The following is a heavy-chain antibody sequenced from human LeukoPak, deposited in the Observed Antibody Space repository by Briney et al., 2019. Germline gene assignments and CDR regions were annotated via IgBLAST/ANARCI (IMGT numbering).Heavy chain of an antibody. CDR3: ARDKGIAAAGTNFDY. CDR2: ISYDGSNK. J-gene: IGHJ4*02. Sequence: PGRSLRLSCAASGFTFSSYAMHWVRQAPGKGLEWVAVISYDGSNKYYADSVKGRFTISRDNSKNTLYLQMNSLRAEDTAVYYCARDKGIAAAGTNFDYWGQGTLVTVSS. V-gene: IGHV3-30-3*01. CDR1: GFTFSSYA. D-gene: IGHD6-13*01.